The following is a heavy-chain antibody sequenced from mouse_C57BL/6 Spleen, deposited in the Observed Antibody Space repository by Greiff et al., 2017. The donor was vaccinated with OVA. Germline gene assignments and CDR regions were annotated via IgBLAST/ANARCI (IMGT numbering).Heavy chain of an antibody. J-gene: IGHJ1*03. CDR2: IYPGSGNT. CDR1: GYSFTSYY. CDR3: AMNWDEYFDV. D-gene: IGHD4-1*01. V-gene: IGHV1-66*01. Sequence: QVQLQQSGPELVKPGASVKISCKASGYSFTSYYIHWVKQRPGQGLEWIGWIYPGSGNTKYNEKFKGKATLTADTSSSTAYMQLSSLTSEDSAVYYCAMNWDEYFDVWGTGTTVTVSS.